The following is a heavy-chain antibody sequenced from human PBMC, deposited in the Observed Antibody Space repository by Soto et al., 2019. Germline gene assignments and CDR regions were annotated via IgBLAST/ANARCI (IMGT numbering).Heavy chain of an antibody. CDR2: IYYSGST. V-gene: IGHV4-31*03. Sequence: QVQLQESGPGLVKPSQTLSLTCTVSGGSISSGGYSWSWIRQHPGKGLEWIGYIYYSGSTYYTPSLKSRVTISVDTSKNQFSLKLSSVTAADTAVYYCASWSGQVPGDYWGQGTLVTVSS. CDR1: GGSISSGGYS. D-gene: IGHD3-3*01. J-gene: IGHJ4*02. CDR3: ASWSGQVPGDY.